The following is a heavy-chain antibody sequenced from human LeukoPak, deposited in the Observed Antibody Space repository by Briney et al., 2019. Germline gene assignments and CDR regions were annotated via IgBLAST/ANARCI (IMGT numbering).Heavy chain of an antibody. J-gene: IGHJ5*02. Sequence: PSGTLSLTCTVSGGSISSYYWSWIRQPPGKGLEWIGEINHSGSTNYNPSLKSRVTISVDTSKNQFSLKLSSVTAADTAVYYCARGIVVPAATNWFDAWGQGTLVTVS. D-gene: IGHD2-2*01. V-gene: IGHV4-34*01. CDR3: ARGIVVPAATNWFDA. CDR2: INHSGST. CDR1: GGSISSYY.